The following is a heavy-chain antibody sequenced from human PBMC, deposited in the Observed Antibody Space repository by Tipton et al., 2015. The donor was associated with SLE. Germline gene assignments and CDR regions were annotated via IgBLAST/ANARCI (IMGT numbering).Heavy chain of an antibody. V-gene: IGHV4-61*02. CDR2: IHPSGST. CDR1: GGSINGGSFY. J-gene: IGHJ4*02. Sequence: GLVKPSETLSLTCTVSGGSINGGSFYWSWIRQPAGKGLEWIGRIHPSGSTNYNPSLKSRVAILADKYENQFSLNLRSVTAADTGVYYCARTPGVRFDSWGQGMLVTVSS. D-gene: IGHD7-27*01. CDR3: ARTPGVRFDS.